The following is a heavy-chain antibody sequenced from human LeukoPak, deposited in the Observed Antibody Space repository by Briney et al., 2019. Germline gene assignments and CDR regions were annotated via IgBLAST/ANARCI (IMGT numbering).Heavy chain of an antibody. CDR2: ISHDESTK. V-gene: IGHV3-30*18. CDR1: GFIFSGYG. J-gene: IGHJ4*02. Sequence: PGGSLRLSCAASGFIFSGYGMHWVRQAPGKGLEWVALISHDESTKHYADSVKGRFTISRDNSKNTLYLQMNNLRVEDTAVYYCAKEMKPWMHFDYWGQGTLVTVSS. D-gene: IGHD5-12*01. CDR3: AKEMKPWMHFDY.